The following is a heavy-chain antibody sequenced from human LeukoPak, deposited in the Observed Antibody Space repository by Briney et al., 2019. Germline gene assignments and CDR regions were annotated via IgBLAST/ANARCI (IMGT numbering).Heavy chain of an antibody. CDR1: GGSMTGISYH. Sequence: PSETLSLTCTVFGGSMTGISYHWGWIRQPPGKGLEWIGSIYYSGSTYYNPSLKSRVTISVDTSKNQFSLKLSSVTAADTAVYYCTLAAAGVGESVYWGQGTLVTVSS. D-gene: IGHD6-13*01. CDR3: TLAAAGVGESVY. CDR2: IYYSGST. J-gene: IGHJ4*02. V-gene: IGHV4-39*01.